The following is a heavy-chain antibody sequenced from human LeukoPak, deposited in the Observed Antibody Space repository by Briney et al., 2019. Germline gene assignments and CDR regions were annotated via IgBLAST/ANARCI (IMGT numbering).Heavy chain of an antibody. CDR1: GGTFSSYA. CDR3: ARSRETGTPYYYYYGMDV. J-gene: IGHJ6*02. D-gene: IGHD1-7*01. Sequence: GASVKVSCKASGGTFSSYAISWVRQAPGQGLEWMGGIIPIFGTANYARKFQGRVTITADESTSTAYMELSSLRSEDTAVYYCARSRETGTPYYYYYGMDVWGQGTTVTVSS. V-gene: IGHV1-69*13. CDR2: IIPIFGTA.